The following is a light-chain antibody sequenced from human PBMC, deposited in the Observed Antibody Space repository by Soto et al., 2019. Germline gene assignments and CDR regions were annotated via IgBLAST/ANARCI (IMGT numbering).Light chain of an antibody. J-gene: IGKJ5*01. CDR1: QSVLYSSNNKNY. Sequence: DIVMTQSPDSLAVSLGERATINCKSSQSVLYSSNNKNYLAWYQQKPGQPPKLLIYWASTRESGVPDRFSGSGYGTDSTLTISSLQAEDVAVYYCQHYYSTPAITFGQGTRLEIQ. V-gene: IGKV4-1*01. CDR2: WAS. CDR3: QHYYSTPAIT.